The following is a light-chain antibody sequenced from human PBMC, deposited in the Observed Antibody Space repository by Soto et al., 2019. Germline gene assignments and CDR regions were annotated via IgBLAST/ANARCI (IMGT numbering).Light chain of an antibody. CDR2: GAS. J-gene: IGKJ2*01. CDR3: QQYDSSPMYT. V-gene: IGKV3-20*01. Sequence: EIVLTQSPDTLSLSPGERATLSCRASQSISTSYLAWYQQRPGQAPRLLISGASTRATGIPDRFSGSGSGTDFTLTISRLETEDFALYYCQQYDSSPMYTFGQGTKLEIK. CDR1: QSISTSY.